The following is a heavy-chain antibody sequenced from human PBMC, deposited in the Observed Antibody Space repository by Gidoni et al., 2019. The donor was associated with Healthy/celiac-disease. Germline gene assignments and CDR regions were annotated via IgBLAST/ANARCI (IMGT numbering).Heavy chain of an antibody. CDR3: AKDRGDIVVVVAATPDDY. J-gene: IGHJ4*02. V-gene: IGHV3-23*01. CDR2: ISGSGGST. Sequence: EVQLLVSGGGLVQPGGSLRLSCAASGFTFRSYPRSWVRQAPGKGLEWVSAISGSGGSTYYADSVKGRFTISRDNSKNTLYLQMNSLRAEDTAVYYCAKDRGDIVVVVAATPDDYWGQGTLVTVSS. CDR1: GFTFRSYP. D-gene: IGHD2-15*01.